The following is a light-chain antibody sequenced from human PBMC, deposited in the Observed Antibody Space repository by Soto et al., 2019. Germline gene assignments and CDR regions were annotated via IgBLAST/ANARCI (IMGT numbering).Light chain of an antibody. Sequence: DIVLTQSPGTLSLSPGERATLSCRASQSLNSSYLAWYQQKPGQAPRLLIYDASSRATGIPDRFSGSGSGTDFPLTISRLEPEDSAVYYCQQYGSSPPIPFGQGTRLEIK. CDR2: DAS. CDR3: QQYGSSPPIP. CDR1: QSLNSSY. J-gene: IGKJ5*01. V-gene: IGKV3-20*01.